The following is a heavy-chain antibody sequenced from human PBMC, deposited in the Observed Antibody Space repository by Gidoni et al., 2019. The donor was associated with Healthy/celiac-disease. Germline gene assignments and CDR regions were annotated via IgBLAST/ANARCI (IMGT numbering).Heavy chain of an antibody. CDR3: ARDFYDIVVVPAANDAFDI. CDR1: GGTFSSYA. CDR2: IIPILGIA. Sequence: QVQLVQSGAEVKKPGSSVKVSCKVSGGTFSSYAISWVRHSPGQGLEWMGRIIPILGIANYAQKFQGRVTITADKSTSTAYMELSSLRSEDTAVYYCARDFYDIVVVPAANDAFDIWGQGTMVTVSS. J-gene: IGHJ3*02. V-gene: IGHV1-69*04. D-gene: IGHD2-2*01.